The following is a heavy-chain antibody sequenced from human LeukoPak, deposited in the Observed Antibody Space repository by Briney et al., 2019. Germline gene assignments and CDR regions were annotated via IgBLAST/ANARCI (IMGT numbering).Heavy chain of an antibody. J-gene: IGHJ4*02. D-gene: IGHD3-22*01. Sequence: GGCPTLACAPSGSTVNTNRMRWSRQAPGKGLEWVSRIKTDGSSTTYADSVKGRFTISRDNAKSTLYLQMNSLRAEDTAVYYCPRAYHAASSGWVYWGQGTLVTVSS. V-gene: IGHV3-74*01. CDR3: PRAYHAASSGWVY. CDR2: IKTDGSST. CDR1: GSTVNTNR.